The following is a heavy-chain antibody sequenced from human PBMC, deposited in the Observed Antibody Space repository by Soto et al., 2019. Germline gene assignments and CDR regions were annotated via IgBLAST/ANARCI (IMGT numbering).Heavy chain of an antibody. V-gene: IGHV1-8*01. D-gene: IGHD2-8*01. Sequence: QVQLVQSGAEVKKAGASVKVSCKASGYTFNNHDITWVRQATGRGLEWMGWMNPNSGNTGYAKEFQGRVTMTRNTCTRTAYMVLSSLRYEDTAVYYCAIVLKINGANWFDPWGQGTLVSVSS. CDR3: AIVLKINGANWFDP. CDR2: MNPNSGNT. CDR1: GYTFNNHD. J-gene: IGHJ5*02.